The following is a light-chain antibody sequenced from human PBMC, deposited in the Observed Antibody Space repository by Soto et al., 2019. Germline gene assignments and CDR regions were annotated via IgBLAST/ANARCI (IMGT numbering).Light chain of an antibody. CDR3: QSYDSSLSALI. CDR2: GNS. V-gene: IGLV1-40*01. Sequence: QSVLTQPPSVSGAPGQRVTISCTGRSSNIGAGYDVHWYQQLPGTAPKLLIFGNSNRPSGVRDRFSGSKSGTSASLAITGLQAEDEADYYCQSYDSSLSALIFGGGTKLTVL. CDR1: SSNIGAGYD. J-gene: IGLJ2*01.